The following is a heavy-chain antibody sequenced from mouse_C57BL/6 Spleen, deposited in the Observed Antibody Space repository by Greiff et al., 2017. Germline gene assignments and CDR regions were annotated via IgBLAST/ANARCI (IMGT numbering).Heavy chain of an antibody. CDR2: ISSGSSTI. CDR1: GFTFSDYG. Sequence: EVMLVESGGGLVKPGGSLKLSCAASGFTFSDYGMHWVRQAPEKGLEWVAYISSGSSTIYYADTVKGRFTISRDNAKNTLFLQMTSLRSEDTAMYYCARNPYGNYGYYFDYWGQGTTLTVSS. CDR3: ARNPYGNYGYYFDY. V-gene: IGHV5-17*01. J-gene: IGHJ2*01. D-gene: IGHD2-1*01.